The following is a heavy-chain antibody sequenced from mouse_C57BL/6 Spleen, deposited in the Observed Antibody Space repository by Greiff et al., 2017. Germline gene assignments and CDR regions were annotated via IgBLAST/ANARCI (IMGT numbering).Heavy chain of an antibody. J-gene: IGHJ4*01. CDR1: GFSLTSYG. CDR2: IWSDGST. CDR3: ARQSPITTDYYAMDY. D-gene: IGHD2-4*01. Sequence: VQLVESGPGLVAPSQSLSITCTVSGFSLTSYGVHWVRQPPGKGLEWLVVIWSDGSTTYNSAPKSRLSISKDNSTSQVFLKMNSLQTDDTAMYYCARQSPITTDYYAMDYWGQGTSVTVSS. V-gene: IGHV2-6-1*01.